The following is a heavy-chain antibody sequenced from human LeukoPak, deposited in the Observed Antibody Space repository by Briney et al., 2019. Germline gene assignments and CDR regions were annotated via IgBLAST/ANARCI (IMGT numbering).Heavy chain of an antibody. D-gene: IGHD1-14*01. V-gene: IGHV1-69*05. CDR1: GGTFSCYA. CDR3: ARAGFATYRANWFDP. Sequence: SVKVSCKASGGTFSCYAISGVRQAPGQGLEWMGAIIPIFGTANYAQKFQGRVTITTDESTSTAYMELSSLRSEDTAVYYCARAGFATYRANWFDPWGQGTLVTVSS. CDR2: IIPIFGTA. J-gene: IGHJ5*02.